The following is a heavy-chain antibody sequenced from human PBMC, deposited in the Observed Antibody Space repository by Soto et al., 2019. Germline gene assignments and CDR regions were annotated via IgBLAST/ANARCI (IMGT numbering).Heavy chain of an antibody. V-gene: IGHV3-7*01. CDR1: GFTFSNYW. J-gene: IGHJ4*02. D-gene: IGHD5-12*01. Sequence: EVQLVESGGGLVQPGGSLRLSCAASGFTFSNYWMSWVRQAPGKGLEWVANIKQDGTGNNYVDSVRGRFTISRDNAKNSLDLQMNSLTAEDTAVYYCASVAIWGQGTLVTVSS. CDR2: IKQDGTGN. CDR3: ASVAI.